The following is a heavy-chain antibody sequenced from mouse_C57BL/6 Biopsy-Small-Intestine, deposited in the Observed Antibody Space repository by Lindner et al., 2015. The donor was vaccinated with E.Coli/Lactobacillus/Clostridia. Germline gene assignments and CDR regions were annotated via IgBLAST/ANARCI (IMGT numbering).Heavy chain of an antibody. CDR1: GYTFSNYG. V-gene: IGHV1-79*01. CDR3: ARLRGYFHD. CDR2: ISAKNGDT. J-gene: IGHJ1*01. Sequence: SVKVSCKASGYTFSNYGMSWVRQAPGQGPEWIGWISAKNGDTNYSQKVRGRLTMTTDTSTSTAYMELTNLRSDDTAVYYCARLRGYFHDWGQGTLVTVSS.